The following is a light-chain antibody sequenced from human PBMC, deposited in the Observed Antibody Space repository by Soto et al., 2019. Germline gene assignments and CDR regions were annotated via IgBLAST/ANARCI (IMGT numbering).Light chain of an antibody. V-gene: IGKV3-11*01. J-gene: IGKJ1*01. Sequence: EIVLTQSPATLSLSPGERATLSSRASQSVGNYLAWYQQKPGQAPRLLIYDVFNRATGIPARLSGSGSGTDFTLTISSLEPEDFAVYYCLQRSVWPWTFGQGTRLEV. CDR1: QSVGNY. CDR3: LQRSVWPWT. CDR2: DVF.